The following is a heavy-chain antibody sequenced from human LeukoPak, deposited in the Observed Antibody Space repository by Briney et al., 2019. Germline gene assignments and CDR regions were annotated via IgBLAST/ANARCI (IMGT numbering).Heavy chain of an antibody. Sequence: ASVKVSCKASGYTFTNYAMHWVRQAPGQGLEWMGWINAGNGNTKYSQKFQGRVTITRDTSASTAYMELSSLRSEDTAVYYCARDQGDSYAFDYWGQGTLVTVSS. CDR3: ARDQGDSYAFDY. J-gene: IGHJ4*02. CDR1: GYTFTNYA. CDR2: INAGNGNT. V-gene: IGHV1-3*01. D-gene: IGHD5-18*01.